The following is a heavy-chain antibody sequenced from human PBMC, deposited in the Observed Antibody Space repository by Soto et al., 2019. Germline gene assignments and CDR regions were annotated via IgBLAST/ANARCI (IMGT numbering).Heavy chain of an antibody. CDR3: ARSQGSSTSLEIYYYYYYGMDV. CDR2: IIPISDTT. D-gene: IGHD2-2*01. CDR1: GGTFSCYS. J-gene: IGHJ6*02. V-gene: IGHV1-69*13. Sequence: VKVSCKASGGTFSCYSISWARQAPGKGLEWMGGIIPISDTTNYAQKFQGRVTITADESTSTAYMELSSLRSEDTAVYYCARSQGSSTSLEIYYYYYYGMDVWGQGTTVTVSS.